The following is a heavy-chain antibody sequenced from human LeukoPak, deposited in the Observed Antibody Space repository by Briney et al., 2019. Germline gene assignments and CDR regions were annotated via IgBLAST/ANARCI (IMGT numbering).Heavy chain of an antibody. CDR2: ISWDGGST. D-gene: IGHD6-6*01. CDR3: AKDRGQLAHYFDY. CDR1: GFTFDDYT. V-gene: IGHV3-43*01. Sequence: GGSLRLSYAASGFTFDDYTMHWVRRAPGKGLEWVSLISWDGGSTYYADSVKGRFTISRDNSKNSLYLQMNSLRTEDTALYYCAKDRGQLAHYFDYWGQGTLVTVSS. J-gene: IGHJ4*02.